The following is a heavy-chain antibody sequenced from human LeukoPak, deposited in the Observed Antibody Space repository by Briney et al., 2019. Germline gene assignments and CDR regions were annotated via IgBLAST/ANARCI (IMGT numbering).Heavy chain of an antibody. V-gene: IGHV4-31*03. CDR1: GGSLNSGSYY. D-gene: IGHD2-21*02. Sequence: PSETLSLTCTVFGGSLNSGSYYWSWVRQHRGRGLEWIGYISYRGGTHYNPSLKSRVSISGDTSKNQFSLSVNSVTAADTAVYYCARMPRGTEVVTPYNFDHWGQGTLVTVSS. J-gene: IGHJ4*02. CDR2: ISYRGGT. CDR3: ARMPRGTEVVTPYNFDH.